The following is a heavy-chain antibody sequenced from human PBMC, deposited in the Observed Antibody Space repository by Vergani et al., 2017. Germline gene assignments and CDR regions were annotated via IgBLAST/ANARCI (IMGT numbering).Heavy chain of an antibody. CDR2: IYNRGST. D-gene: IGHD3/OR15-3a*01. Sequence: QVQLQESGPGLVKPSQTLSLTCTVSGGSISSVGYYWGWIRQHPGKGLEWIGYIYNRGSTSYNPSLKSRVTISGDTSKNQFSLKLGSVTAADTAVYYCARGIDDLGGCHYWGQGTLVTVSS. CDR1: GGSISSVGYY. J-gene: IGHJ4*02. V-gene: IGHV4-31*03. CDR3: ARGIDDLGGCHY.